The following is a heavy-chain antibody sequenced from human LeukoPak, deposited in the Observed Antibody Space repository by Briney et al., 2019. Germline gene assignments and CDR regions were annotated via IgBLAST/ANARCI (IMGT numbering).Heavy chain of an antibody. CDR3: ARGSGWYGDFDY. CDR1: GYTFTSYY. J-gene: IGHJ4*02. D-gene: IGHD6-19*01. CDR2: INPSGGST. V-gene: IGHV1-46*01. Sequence: GASVKVSCRASGYTFTSYYMHWVRQAPGQGLEWMGIINPSGGSTSYAQKFQGRVTMTRDMSTSTVYMELSSLRSEDTAVYYCARGSGWYGDFDYWGQGTLVTVSS.